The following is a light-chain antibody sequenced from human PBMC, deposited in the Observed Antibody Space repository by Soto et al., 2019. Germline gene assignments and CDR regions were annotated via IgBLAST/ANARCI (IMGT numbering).Light chain of an antibody. Sequence: DIQMTQSPSSLPAYVGDRVAITCRASQSIYRWLAWYQQKPGKAPKILIYHASSLETGVPSRFSGSGSGTEFTLTITSVQPDDFATYYCQHYNSYGTFGQGTKVDIK. CDR2: HAS. J-gene: IGKJ1*01. V-gene: IGKV1-5*01. CDR3: QHYNSYGT. CDR1: QSIYRW.